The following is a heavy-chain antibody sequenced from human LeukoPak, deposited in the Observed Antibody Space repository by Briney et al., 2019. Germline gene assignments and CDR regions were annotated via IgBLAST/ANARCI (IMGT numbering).Heavy chain of an antibody. D-gene: IGHD3-10*01. J-gene: IGHJ6*02. CDR3: ARGHPWTVWFGVMDYYYYGMDV. V-gene: IGHV3-30-3*01. CDR1: GFTFSSYA. Sequence: PGGSLRLSCAASGFTFSSYAMHWVRQAPGKGLEWVAVISYDGSNKYYADSVKGRFTISRDNYKNTLYLQMNSLRAEDTAVYYCARGHPWTVWFGVMDYYYYGMDVWGQGATVTVSS. CDR2: ISYDGSNK.